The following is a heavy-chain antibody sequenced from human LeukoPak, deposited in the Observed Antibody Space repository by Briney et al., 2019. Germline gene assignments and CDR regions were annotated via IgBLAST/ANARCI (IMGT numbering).Heavy chain of an antibody. D-gene: IGHD3-10*01. J-gene: IGHJ4*02. CDR2: IYLSGST. CDR1: GYSISSGYY. V-gene: IGHV4-38-2*01. CDR3: ARVRGSGSYKNFDY. Sequence: SETLSLTCAVSGYSISSGYYWGWIRQPPGKGLEWIGSIYLSGSTYYNPSLKSRVTISVDTSKNQFSLKLSSVTAADTAVYYCARVRGSGSYKNFDYWGQGTLVTVSS.